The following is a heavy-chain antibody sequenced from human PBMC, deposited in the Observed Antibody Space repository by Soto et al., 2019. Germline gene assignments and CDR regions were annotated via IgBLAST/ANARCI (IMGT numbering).Heavy chain of an antibody. V-gene: IGHV5-51*06. Sequence: ESLKISCKASGYRFTTYWIAWVRQMPGKGLEWMGIIYPDDFDSRDSPSFQGDVTISVDKSTSTAYLEWSSLKASDTAMYYCARREYSSGYFDYWGQGPKVTVSS. J-gene: IGHJ4*02. CDR3: ARREYSSGYFDY. D-gene: IGHD5-12*01. CDR2: IYPDDFDS. CDR1: GYRFTTYW.